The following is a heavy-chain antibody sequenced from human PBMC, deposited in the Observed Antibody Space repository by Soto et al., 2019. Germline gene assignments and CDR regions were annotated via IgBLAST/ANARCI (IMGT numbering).Heavy chain of an antibody. Sequence: SETLSLTCAVSSGSISSSNWWSWVRQPPGKGLEWIGEIYHSGSTNYNPSLKSRVTISVDKSKNQFSLKLSSVTAADTAVYYCARGRAGSSFRYLDSLYAFDIWGQGTMVTVSS. CDR2: IYHSGST. CDR3: ARGRAGSSFRYLDSLYAFDI. D-gene: IGHD6-6*01. CDR1: SGSISSSNW. J-gene: IGHJ3*02. V-gene: IGHV4-4*02.